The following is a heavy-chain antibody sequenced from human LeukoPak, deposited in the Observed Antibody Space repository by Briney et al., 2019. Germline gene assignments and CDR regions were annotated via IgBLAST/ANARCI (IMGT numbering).Heavy chain of an antibody. D-gene: IGHD6-13*01. CDR3: ARGERYSGSWITIYYYGMDV. J-gene: IGHJ6*02. V-gene: IGHV3-23*01. Sequence: GGSLRLSCAASGFTFSYYAMSWVRQAPGKGLEWVSTISNSGDNTYYADSVKGRFTISRDNSKNTLYLQMNSLRAEDTARYYCARGERYSGSWITIYYYGMDVWGQGTTVTVSS. CDR2: ISNSGDNT. CDR1: GFTFSYYA.